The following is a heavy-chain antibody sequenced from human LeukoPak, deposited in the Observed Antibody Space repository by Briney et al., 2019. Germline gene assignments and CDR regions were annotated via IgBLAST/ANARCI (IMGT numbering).Heavy chain of an antibody. CDR1: GDSISNHY. V-gene: IGHV4-59*08. Sequence: PSETLSLTCTVSGDSISNHYWNWIRQPPGKGLEWIGYVFSSGSTDYNPSLKSRVTISLDTSRNLFSLSLTSVTAAHTAIYYCGRHFGGSTGSFYTDYWGQGTLVTVSS. D-gene: IGHD3-10*01. CDR2: VFSSGST. J-gene: IGHJ4*02. CDR3: GRHFGGSTGSFYTDY.